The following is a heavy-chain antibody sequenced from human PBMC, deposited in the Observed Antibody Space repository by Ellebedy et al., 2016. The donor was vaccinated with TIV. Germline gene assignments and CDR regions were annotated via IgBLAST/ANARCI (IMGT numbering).Heavy chain of an antibody. CDR3: VRGGQNDRSGYNWGAFDI. Sequence: PGGSLRLSCEVSGFTFSSYAMHWVRQAPGKGLDWVAVVSYDGSKEYYADSVKGRFTISRDNSKNTLYLQMNSLRPEDTAVYYCVRGGQNDRSGYNWGAFDIWGQGTMVTVSS. CDR1: GFTFSSYA. J-gene: IGHJ3*02. CDR2: VSYDGSKE. D-gene: IGHD3-22*01. V-gene: IGHV3-30*04.